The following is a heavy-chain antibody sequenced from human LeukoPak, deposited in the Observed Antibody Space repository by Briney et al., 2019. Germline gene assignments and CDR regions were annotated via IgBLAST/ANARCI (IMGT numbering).Heavy chain of an antibody. Sequence: SETLSLTCAVSGGSISSGGYSWSWIRQPSGKGLEWIGYIYHSGSTYYNPSLKSRVTISVDRSKNQFSLKLSSVTAADTAVYYCARRGGDYDPLRFWFDPWGQGTLVTVSS. J-gene: IGHJ5*02. CDR1: GGSISSGGYS. V-gene: IGHV4-30-2*01. CDR2: IYHSGST. CDR3: ARRGGDYDPLRFWFDP. D-gene: IGHD4-17*01.